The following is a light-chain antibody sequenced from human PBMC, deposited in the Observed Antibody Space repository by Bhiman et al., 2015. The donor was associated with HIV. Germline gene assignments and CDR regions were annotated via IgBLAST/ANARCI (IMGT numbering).Light chain of an antibody. CDR3: QSAASSPVYDVV. CDR2: YDS. CDR1: NIGSKS. V-gene: IGLV3-21*01. Sequence: SYELTQPPSVSVAPGKTARITCGGNNIGSKSVHWYQQKPGQAPVLVIYYDSDRPSGIPERFSGSSSGTTVTLTISGVQAEDEAEYYCQSAASSPVYDVVFGGGTKLTVL. J-gene: IGLJ2*01.